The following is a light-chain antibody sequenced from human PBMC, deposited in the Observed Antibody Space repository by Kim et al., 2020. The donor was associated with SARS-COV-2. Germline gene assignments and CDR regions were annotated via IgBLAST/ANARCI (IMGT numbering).Light chain of an antibody. CDR2: DAS. J-gene: IGKJ5*01. CDR3: QQRSNWPPEIT. Sequence: PGESATLSCRASQSVSSYLAWYQQKPGQAPRLLIYDASNRATGIPARFSGSGSGTDFTLTISSLEPEDFAVYYCQQRSNWPPEITFGQGTRLEIK. CDR1: QSVSSY. V-gene: IGKV3-11*01.